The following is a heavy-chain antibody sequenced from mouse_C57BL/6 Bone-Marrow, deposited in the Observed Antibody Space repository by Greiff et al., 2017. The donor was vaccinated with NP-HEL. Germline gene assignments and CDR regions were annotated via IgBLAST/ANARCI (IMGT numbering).Heavy chain of an antibody. CDR1: GYAFTNYL. J-gene: IGHJ2*01. CDR3: ARDYYGSSYYFDY. D-gene: IGHD1-1*01. V-gene: IGHV1-54*01. CDR2: INPGSGGT. Sequence: VKLMESGAELVRPGTSVKVSCKASGYAFTNYLIEWVKQRPGQGLEWIGVINPGSGGTNYNEKFKGKATLTADKSSSTAYMQLSSLTSEDSAVYFCARDYYGSSYYFDYWGQGTTLTVSS.